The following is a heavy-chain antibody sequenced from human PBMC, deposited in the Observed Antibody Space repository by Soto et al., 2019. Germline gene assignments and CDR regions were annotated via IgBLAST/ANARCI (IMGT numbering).Heavy chain of an antibody. D-gene: IGHD1-20*01. CDR2: MNPNSGNT. J-gene: IGHJ4*02. Sequence: QVQLVQSGAEVKKPGASVKVSCKASGYTFTSYDINWVRQATGQGLEWMGWMNPNSGNTGYAQKFQGRXXMXRXXSISTAYMELSSLRSEDTAVYYCASLGGYNWMDYSWGQGTLVTVSS. V-gene: IGHV1-8*01. CDR3: ASLGGYNWMDYS. CDR1: GYTFTSYD.